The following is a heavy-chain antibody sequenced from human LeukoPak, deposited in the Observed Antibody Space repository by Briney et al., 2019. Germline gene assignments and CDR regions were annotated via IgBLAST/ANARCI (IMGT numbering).Heavy chain of an antibody. J-gene: IGHJ4*02. D-gene: IGHD3-10*01. CDR2: IYYSGST. CDR1: GGSISSGDYY. Sequence: SETLSLTCTVSGGSISSGDYYWSWIRQPPGKGLEWIGYIYYSGSTYYNPSLKGRVTISVDTSKNQFSLKLSSVTAADTAVYYCAREFVGFGALDYWGQGTLVTVSS. CDR3: AREFVGFGALDY. V-gene: IGHV4-30-4*01.